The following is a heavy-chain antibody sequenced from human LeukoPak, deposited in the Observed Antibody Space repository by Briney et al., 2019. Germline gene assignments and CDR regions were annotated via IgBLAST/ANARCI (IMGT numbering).Heavy chain of an antibody. J-gene: IGHJ4*02. CDR2: ISYDGSNK. CDR3: ARDPYYYFDY. D-gene: IGHD2-8*01. V-gene: IGHV3-30*04. Sequence: GRSLRLSCAASGFTFSSYAMHWVRQAPGKGLEWVAVISYDGSNKYYADSVKGRFTISRDNSKNTLYLQMNSLRAEDTAVYYCARDPYYYFDYWGQGTLVTVSS. CDR1: GFTFSSYA.